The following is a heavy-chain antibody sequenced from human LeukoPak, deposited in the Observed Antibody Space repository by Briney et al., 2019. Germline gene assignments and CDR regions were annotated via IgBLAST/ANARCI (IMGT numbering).Heavy chain of an antibody. Sequence: GGSLRLSCAASGFTFSSYGMHWVRQAPGKGLEWVAVISYDGSNKYYADSVKGRFTISRDNSKNTLYLQMNSLRAEDTAVYYCAKDSSSWYNWLDPWGQGTLVTVSS. CDR3: AKDSSSWYNWLDP. D-gene: IGHD6-13*01. J-gene: IGHJ5*02. V-gene: IGHV3-30*18. CDR1: GFTFSSYG. CDR2: ISYDGSNK.